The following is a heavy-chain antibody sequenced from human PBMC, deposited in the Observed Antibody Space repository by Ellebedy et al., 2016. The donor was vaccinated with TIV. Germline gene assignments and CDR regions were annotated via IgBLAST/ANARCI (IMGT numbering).Heavy chain of an antibody. CDR2: ISSTGRII. CDR1: GFTFSDYS. Sequence: GGSLRLSCVASGFTFSDYSVNWVRQAPGKGLEWVSYISSTGRIIYYADSVKGRFTISRDNAKNSLFLQMNSLVVEDTAVYYRARGALGGADYWGQGVLVTVSS. CDR3: ARGALGGADY. J-gene: IGHJ4*02. V-gene: IGHV3-48*04. D-gene: IGHD3-16*01.